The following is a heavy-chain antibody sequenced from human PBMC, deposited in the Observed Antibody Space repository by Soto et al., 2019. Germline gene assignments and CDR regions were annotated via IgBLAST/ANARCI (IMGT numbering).Heavy chain of an antibody. D-gene: IGHD7-27*01. CDR2: IYKSATT. V-gene: IGHV4-30-4*01. Sequence: SETLSLTCSVSGDSISNLDYFWAWIRQPPGQALEYIGYIYKSATTYYNPSFESRVAISVDTSKSRFSLNVTSVTAADTAVYFCARGRYCLTGRCFPNWFDSWGQGALVTVSS. CDR3: ARGRYCLTGRCFPNWFDS. CDR1: GDSISNLDYF. J-gene: IGHJ5*01.